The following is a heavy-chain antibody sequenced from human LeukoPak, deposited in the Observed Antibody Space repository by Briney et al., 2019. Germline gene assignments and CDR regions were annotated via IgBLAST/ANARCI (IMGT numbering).Heavy chain of an antibody. CDR1: GFTFGRYW. V-gene: IGHV3-74*01. J-gene: IGHJ4*02. CDR3: ARGAIVGANFDY. Sequence: GGSLRLSCADSGFTFGRYWMHWVRQAPGKGLVWVSHITTDGSGTSYADSVKGRFTISRDNAKNTLYLQMNSLRAEDTAVYYCARGAIVGANFDYWGQGILVTVSS. D-gene: IGHD1-26*01. CDR2: ITTDGSGT.